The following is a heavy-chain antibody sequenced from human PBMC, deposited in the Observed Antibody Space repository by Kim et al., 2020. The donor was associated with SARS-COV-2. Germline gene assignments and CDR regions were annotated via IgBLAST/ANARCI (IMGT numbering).Heavy chain of an antibody. Sequence: YAEYAKGRFNIFRDNTKNTLYLQMSSLRAEETALYYCARERGGVTNAFDIWGQGTMVTVSS. D-gene: IGHD3-10*01. J-gene: IGHJ3*02. CDR3: ARERGGVTNAFDI. V-gene: IGHV3-11*05.